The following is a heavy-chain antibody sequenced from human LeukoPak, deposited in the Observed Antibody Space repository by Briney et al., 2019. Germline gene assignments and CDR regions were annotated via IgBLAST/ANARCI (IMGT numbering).Heavy chain of an antibody. D-gene: IGHD3-3*02. CDR2: IKEDGSEK. CDR3: ARHFGNGLFLRDY. Sequence: GGSLRLSCAASGFTISGFFMTWVRQAPGKGLEWVANIKEDGSEKYYVDSVRGRFTISRDNAKNSLYLQMNNLRAGYTSVYYCARHFGNGLFLRDYWAWGTLVGVSS. V-gene: IGHV3-7*01. J-gene: IGHJ4*02. CDR1: GFTISGFF.